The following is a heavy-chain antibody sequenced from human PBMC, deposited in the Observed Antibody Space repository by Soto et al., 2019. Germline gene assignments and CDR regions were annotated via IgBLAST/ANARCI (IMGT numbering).Heavy chain of an antibody. D-gene: IGHD2-2*01. CDR2: ISYDGSNK. V-gene: IGHV3-30-3*01. CDR1: GFTFSSYA. J-gene: IGHJ5*02. CDR3: ARAIVPAAIINWFDP. Sequence: QVQLVESGGGVVQPGRSLRLSCAASGFTFSSYAMHWVRPAPGKGLEWVAVISYDGSNKYYADSVKGRFTISRDNSKNTVYLQMNSLRAENTSVYYCARAIVPAAIINWFDPWGQGTLVTVSS.